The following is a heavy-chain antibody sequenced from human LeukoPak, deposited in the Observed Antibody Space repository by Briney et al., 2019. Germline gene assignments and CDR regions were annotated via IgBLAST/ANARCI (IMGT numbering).Heavy chain of an antibody. CDR2: ISSRSNYI. D-gene: IGHD1-26*01. CDR3: ARDVGASAPDAFDI. V-gene: IGHV3-21*06. CDR1: GFTFSTYN. Sequence: GGSLRLSCAAPGFTFSTYNMNWVRQAPGKGLEWVSSISSRSNYIYYADSVKGRFTISRDNAKNSLYLQMNSLRAEDTDVYYCARDVGASAPDAFDIWGQGTMVTVSS. J-gene: IGHJ3*02.